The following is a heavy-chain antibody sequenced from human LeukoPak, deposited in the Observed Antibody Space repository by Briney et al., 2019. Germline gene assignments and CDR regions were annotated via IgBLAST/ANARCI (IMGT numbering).Heavy chain of an antibody. CDR1: GFTFSSYA. V-gene: IGHV3-64*01. Sequence: GGSLRLSCAASGFTFSSYAMHWVRQAPGKGLEYVSAISSNGGSTYYANSVKGRFTISRDNAKNSLYLQINSLRVEDTTVYYCARGLLIDFWGQGTLVTVSS. CDR2: ISSNGGST. CDR3: ARGLLIDF. D-gene: IGHD3-9*01. J-gene: IGHJ4*02.